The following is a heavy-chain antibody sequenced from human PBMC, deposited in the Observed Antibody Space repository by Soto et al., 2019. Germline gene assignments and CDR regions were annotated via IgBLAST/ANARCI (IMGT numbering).Heavy chain of an antibody. CDR1: GGTFSSYA. CDR2: IIPIFGTA. V-gene: IGHV1-69*01. CDR3: ARVFGLVMRPHRWFDP. Sequence: QVQLVQSGAEVKKPGSSEKVSCKASGGTFSSYAISWVRQAPGQGLEWMGGIIPIFGTANYAQKFQGRVTITADESTSTAYMELSSLRSEDTAVYYCARVFGLVMRPHRWFDPWGQGTLVTVSS. D-gene: IGHD3-9*01. J-gene: IGHJ5*02.